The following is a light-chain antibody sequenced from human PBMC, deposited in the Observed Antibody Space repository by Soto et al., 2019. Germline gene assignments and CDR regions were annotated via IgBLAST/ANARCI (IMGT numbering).Light chain of an antibody. J-gene: IGKJ1*01. CDR2: DAS. CDR3: QQYNSYWT. CDR1: QSISSW. Sequence: DIQMTQSPSTLSASVGDRVTITCRASQSISSWLAWYQQKPGKAPKLLIYDASSLESGVPSGFSGSGSGTEFTLTNSSLQPDDFATYYCQQYNSYWTFGQGTKVEIK. V-gene: IGKV1-5*01.